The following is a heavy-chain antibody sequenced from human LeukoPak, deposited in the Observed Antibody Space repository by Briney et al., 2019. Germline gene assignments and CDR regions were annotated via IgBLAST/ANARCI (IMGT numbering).Heavy chain of an antibody. CDR1: GFTFSSYA. J-gene: IGHJ4*02. D-gene: IGHD1-26*01. CDR2: ISYDGSNK. V-gene: IGHV3-30-3*01. Sequence: GGSLRLSCAASGFTFSSYAMHWVRQAPGKGLEWVAVISYDGSNKYYADSVKGRFTISRDNSKNTLYLQTNSLRAEDTAVYYCAREGRIVGATEGGFDYWGQGTLVTVSS. CDR3: AREGRIVGATEGGFDY.